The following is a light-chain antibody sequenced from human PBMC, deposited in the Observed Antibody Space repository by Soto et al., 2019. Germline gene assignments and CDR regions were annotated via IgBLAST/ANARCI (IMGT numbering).Light chain of an antibody. Sequence: EIVMTQSAATLSVSPGERATLSCRASQSVSSKLAWYQQKPGQAPRVLIYGASTRATGIPARFSGSGSGTEFTLTISSLQSEDFAVYYCQHYNDWPPTWTFGQGTKVDIK. J-gene: IGKJ1*01. CDR2: GAS. CDR1: QSVSSK. V-gene: IGKV3-15*01. CDR3: QHYNDWPPTWT.